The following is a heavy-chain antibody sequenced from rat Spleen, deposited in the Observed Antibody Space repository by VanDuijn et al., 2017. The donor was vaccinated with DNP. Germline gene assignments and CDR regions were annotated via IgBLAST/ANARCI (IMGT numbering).Heavy chain of an antibody. J-gene: IGHJ1*01. Sequence: EVHLVESGGGLVQPGGSMKLSCAASGVTFSNYDMAWVRQAPKKGLEWVATISYDGTGSYYRDSVKGRFTISRDNAKSTLYLQMDSLRSEDTATYFCARHGRVTTVATYWYFDFWGPGTMVTVSS. CDR2: ISYDGTGS. CDR1: GVTFSNYD. V-gene: IGHV5-7*01. CDR3: ARHGRVTTVATYWYFDF. D-gene: IGHD1-3*01.